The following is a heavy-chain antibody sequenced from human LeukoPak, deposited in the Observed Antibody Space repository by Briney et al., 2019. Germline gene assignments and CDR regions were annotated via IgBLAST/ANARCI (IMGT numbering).Heavy chain of an antibody. D-gene: IGHD2-2*01. CDR3: ARAKKYCSSTSCYAGGRFDP. J-gene: IGHJ5*02. V-gene: IGHV4-4*02. Sequence: SGTLSLTCAVSGGSISSSNWWSWVRQPPGKGLEWIGEIYHSGSTNYNPSLTSRVTIAVDKSKNQFSLKLSSVTAADTAVYYCARAKKYCSSTSCYAGGRFDPWGQGTLVTVSS. CDR1: GGSISSSNW. CDR2: IYHSGST.